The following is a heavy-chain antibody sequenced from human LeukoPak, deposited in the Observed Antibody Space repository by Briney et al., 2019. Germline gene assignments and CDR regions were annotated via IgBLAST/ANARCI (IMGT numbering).Heavy chain of an antibody. D-gene: IGHD1-14*01. CDR2: IYTSGST. J-gene: IGHJ5*02. Sequence: KPSETLSLTCSVSGDSISYFYWSWIRQAAGKGLEWIGRIYTSGSTNYNPSLKSRVTMSVDTSKNQFSLKLSSVTAADTAVYYCARDAAGGNRPDWFDPWGQGTLVTVSS. CDR1: GDSISYFY. V-gene: IGHV4-4*07. CDR3: ARDAAGGNRPDWFDP.